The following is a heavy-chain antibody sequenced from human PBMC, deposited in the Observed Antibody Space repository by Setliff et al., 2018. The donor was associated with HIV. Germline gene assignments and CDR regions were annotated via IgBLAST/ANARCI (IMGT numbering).Heavy chain of an antibody. J-gene: IGHJ6*03. CDR1: GYTFSGYY. Sequence: ASVKVSCKASGYTFSGYYMHWVRQAPGQGLEWIGWINPNSGGTNYAQKFQGRVTMTRDTSISTAYMELSRLRSDDTAVYYCARGDIIAVPAAIDMDVWGNGTTVTVSS. CDR2: INPNSGGT. D-gene: IGHD2-2*01. V-gene: IGHV1-2*02. CDR3: ARGDIIAVPAAIDMDV.